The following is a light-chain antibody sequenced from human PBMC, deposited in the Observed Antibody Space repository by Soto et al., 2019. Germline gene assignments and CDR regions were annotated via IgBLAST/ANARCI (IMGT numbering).Light chain of an antibody. CDR3: CTYAGSHTSLV. CDR2: DVS. CDR1: SNDVGGYNY. V-gene: IGLV2-11*01. J-gene: IGLJ1*01. Sequence: QSALTQPRSVSGSPGQSVTISCTGTSNDVGGYNYVSWYQQNPGKAPKLMIYDVSKRPSGVPDRFSGSKSGNTASLTISGLQAEDEADYYCCTYAGSHTSLVFGTGTKLTVL.